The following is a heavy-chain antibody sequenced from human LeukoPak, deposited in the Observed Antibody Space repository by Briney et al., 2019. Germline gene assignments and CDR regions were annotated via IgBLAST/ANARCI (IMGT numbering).Heavy chain of an antibody. Sequence: PGGSLRLSCVDSGFTFSSYVMSWVRQAPGKGLEWVANIRKDGSEKYYVDSVKGRFTISRDNAKNSLFLQMDSLRAEDTAVYYCARYRHSYYFDYWGQGTLVTVSS. CDR2: IRKDGSEK. CDR3: ARYRHSYYFDY. V-gene: IGHV3-7*01. CDR1: GFTFSSYV. D-gene: IGHD6-6*01. J-gene: IGHJ4*02.